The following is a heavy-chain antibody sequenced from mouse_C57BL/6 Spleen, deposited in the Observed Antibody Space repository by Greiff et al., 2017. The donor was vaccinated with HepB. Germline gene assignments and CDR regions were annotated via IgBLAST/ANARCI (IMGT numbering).Heavy chain of an antibody. Sequence: QVQLKESGAELMKPGASVKLSCKATGYTFTGYWIEWVKQRPGHGLEWIGEILPGSGSTNYNEKFKGKATFTADTSSNTAYMQLSSLTTEDSAIYYCARGRPLLRSFYYAMDYWGQGTSVTVSS. D-gene: IGHD1-1*01. CDR3: ARGRPLLRSFYYAMDY. J-gene: IGHJ4*01. V-gene: IGHV1-9*01. CDR1: GYTFTGYW. CDR2: ILPGSGST.